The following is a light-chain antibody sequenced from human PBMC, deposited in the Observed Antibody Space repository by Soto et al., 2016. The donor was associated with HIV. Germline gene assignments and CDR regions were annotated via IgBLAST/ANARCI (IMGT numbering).Light chain of an antibody. CDR1: QTIIRW. J-gene: IGKJ1*01. CDR3: QQYNTYWT. CDR2: KTS. Sequence: DIQMTQSPSTLSASVGDRVTITCRASQTIIRWLAWYQQKPGKAPKLLIYKTSSLESGVPSRFSGSGSGTEFTLTISSLQPDDFATYYCQQYNTYWTFGQGTKVEIK. V-gene: IGKV1-5*03.